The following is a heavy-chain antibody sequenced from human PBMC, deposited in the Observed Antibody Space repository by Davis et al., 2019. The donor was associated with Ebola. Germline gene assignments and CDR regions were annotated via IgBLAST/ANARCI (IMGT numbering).Heavy chain of an antibody. D-gene: IGHD1-26*01. CDR3: ARGDSREGHWFDP. J-gene: IGHJ5*02. Sequence: MPSETLSLTCAAYGGPFSSYYWSWIRPPPGKGLEWIGEINHSGSTNYNPSLKSRVTISVDTSKNQFSLKLSSVTAADTAVYYRARGDSREGHWFDPWGQGTLVTVSS. CDR1: GGPFSSYY. V-gene: IGHV4-34*01. CDR2: INHSGST.